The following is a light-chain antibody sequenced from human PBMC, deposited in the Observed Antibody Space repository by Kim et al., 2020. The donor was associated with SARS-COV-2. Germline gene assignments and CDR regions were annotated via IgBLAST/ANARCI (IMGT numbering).Light chain of an antibody. CDR1: SRDVGEYYF. J-gene: IGLJ2*01. Sequence: SITMSYTGSSRDVGEYYFVSWYRQLPDTAPKRIIYDVTRRTSGVSDRSSGSKSGNTASLTISGLQAEDEANYCGSSYTRDSSLEGVFGGGTQLTVL. CDR2: DVT. CDR3: SSYTRDSSLEGV. V-gene: IGLV2-14*03.